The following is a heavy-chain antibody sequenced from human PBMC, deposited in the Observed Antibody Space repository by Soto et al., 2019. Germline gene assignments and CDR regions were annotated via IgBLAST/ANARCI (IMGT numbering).Heavy chain of an antibody. CDR3: AHLGITGTTSWFDP. CDR1: GFSLSTSGVG. Sequence: QITLKESGPTLVKPTQTLTLICTFSGFSLSTSGVGVGWIRQPPGKALEWLALIYWDDDKRYSPSLKSRLTITKDTSKNQVVLTITNMDPVDTATYYCAHLGITGTTSWFDPWGQGTLVTVSS. CDR2: IYWDDDK. V-gene: IGHV2-5*02. J-gene: IGHJ5*02. D-gene: IGHD1-20*01.